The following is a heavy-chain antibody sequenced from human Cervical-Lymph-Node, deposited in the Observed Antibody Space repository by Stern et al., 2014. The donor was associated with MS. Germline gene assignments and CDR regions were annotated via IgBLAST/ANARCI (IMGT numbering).Heavy chain of an antibody. CDR2: IYYSGST. D-gene: IGHD5-24*01. CDR1: GGSISNYF. V-gene: IGHV4-59*01. Sequence: QVQLQESGPGLVKPSETLSLTCTVSGGSISNYFWSWIRQPPGKGLEWIGYIYYSGSTNYNTSLKSRVTSSVDTSNNQFSLKLSSVTAADTAVYYCARMPHTRRDGHNQFYFDYWGQGILVTVSS. J-gene: IGHJ4*02. CDR3: ARMPHTRRDGHNQFYFDY.